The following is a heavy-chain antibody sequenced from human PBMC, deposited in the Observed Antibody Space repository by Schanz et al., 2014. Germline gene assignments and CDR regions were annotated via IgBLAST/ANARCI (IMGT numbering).Heavy chain of an antibody. D-gene: IGHD3-10*01. V-gene: IGHV3-33*01. Sequence: VQLVESGGGVVQPGRSLRLSCAASGFTFSRYGMHWVRQAPGKGLEWVAATRYDGNNKYYVDSVKGRFTISRDNSNNTVYLLLNSLRAEDTAVYYCARDQYYFGSGNPFDIWGQGTMVTVSS. CDR2: TRYDGNNK. CDR3: ARDQYYFGSGNPFDI. J-gene: IGHJ3*02. CDR1: GFTFSRYG.